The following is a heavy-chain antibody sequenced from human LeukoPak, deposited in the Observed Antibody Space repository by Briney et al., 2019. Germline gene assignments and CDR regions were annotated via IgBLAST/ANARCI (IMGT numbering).Heavy chain of an antibody. D-gene: IGHD4-17*01. CDR1: GGSFSGYY. CDR3: ATTSTDPYYYYMDV. CDR2: INHSGST. J-gene: IGHJ6*03. Sequence: SETLSLTCAVYGGSFSGYYWSWIRQPPGKGLEWIGEINHSGSTNYNPSLKSRVTISVDTSKNQFSLKLSSVTAADTAVYYCATTSTDPYYYYMDVWGKGTTVTVSS. V-gene: IGHV4-34*01.